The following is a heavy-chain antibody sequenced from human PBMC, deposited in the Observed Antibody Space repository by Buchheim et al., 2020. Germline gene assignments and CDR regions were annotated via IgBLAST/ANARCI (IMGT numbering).Heavy chain of an antibody. Sequence: QVQLVQSGDEVKKPGASVKVSCKASGYTFSTSGVTWVRQAPGQGLEWMGWISNFNGDTKYAETIQGRVTMTTDTSTGTAYMELRSLRSDDTGVYYCARDQDYGGAYFYGSGTYLDYWGQGTL. D-gene: IGHD3-10*01. J-gene: IGHJ4*02. CDR1: GYTFSTSG. CDR2: ISNFNGDT. V-gene: IGHV1-18*01. CDR3: ARDQDYGGAYFYGSGTYLDY.